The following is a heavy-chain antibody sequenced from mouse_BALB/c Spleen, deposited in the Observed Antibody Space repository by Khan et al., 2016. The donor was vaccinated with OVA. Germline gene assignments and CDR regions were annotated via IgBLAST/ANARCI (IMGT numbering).Heavy chain of an antibody. CDR1: GYTFTSYW. CDR2: TNPTNGRT. Sequence: VQLQESGAELVKAGASVKMSCKASGYTFTSYWMHWVKQRLGQGLEWFAETNPTNGRTYYNEKFKSKATLTVDNSSSTAYMLLSGPTFEDSAVYYCARIKKIVATYFDYWGQGTTLTVSS. V-gene: IGHV1S81*02. D-gene: IGHD1-1*01. J-gene: IGHJ2*01. CDR3: ARIKKIVATYFDY.